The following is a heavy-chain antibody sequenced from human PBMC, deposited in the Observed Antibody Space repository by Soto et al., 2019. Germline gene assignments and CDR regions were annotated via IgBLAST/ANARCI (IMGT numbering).Heavy chain of an antibody. Sequence: QVQLVESGGGVVQPGRSLRLSCAASGFTFSSYGMHWVRQAPGKGLAWVAVISYDGSNKYYADSVKGRFTISRDNSKNTLYLQMNSLRAEDTAVYYCAKGRTSSWYRMYNWFDPWGQGTLVTVSS. CDR1: GFTFSSYG. D-gene: IGHD6-13*01. J-gene: IGHJ5*02. CDR2: ISYDGSNK. V-gene: IGHV3-30*18. CDR3: AKGRTSSWYRMYNWFDP.